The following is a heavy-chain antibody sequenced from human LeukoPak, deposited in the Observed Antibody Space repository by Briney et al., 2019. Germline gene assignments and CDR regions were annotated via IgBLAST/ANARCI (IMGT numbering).Heavy chain of an antibody. V-gene: IGHV4-59*08. CDR2: IYYRRSA. CDR1: VGSISVYY. CDR3: ARHSKYYYDSSGSYVGYFQH. D-gene: IGHD3-22*01. Sequence: SETLSLTCTVSVGSISVYYGSGMRQPPGRGLEWIGYIYYRRSANYTPCLKSRVTISVDTSKSQFSLKLSSVTAADTAVYYCARHSKYYYDSSGSYVGYFQHWGQGTLVTVSS. J-gene: IGHJ1*01.